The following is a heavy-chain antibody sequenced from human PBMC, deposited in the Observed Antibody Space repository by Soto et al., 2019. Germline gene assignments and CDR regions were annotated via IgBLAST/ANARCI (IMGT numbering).Heavy chain of an antibody. D-gene: IGHD3-16*01. CDR3: VRWGDGNSWDYYYYGLDV. Sequence: PGGSLRLSCSASAFTFSTYAMHWVRQAPGKGLEHVSGITNNGGSTYYADSVKGRFAISRDNSKNTLYLQMSRLRAEDTAVYYCVRWGDGNSWDYYYYGLDVWGQGTTVTVSS. CDR2: ITNNGGST. V-gene: IGHV3-64D*08. CDR1: AFTFSTYA. J-gene: IGHJ6*02.